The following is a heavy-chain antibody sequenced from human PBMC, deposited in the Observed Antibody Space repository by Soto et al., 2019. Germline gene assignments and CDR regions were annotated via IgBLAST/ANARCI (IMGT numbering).Heavy chain of an antibody. CDR1: GFTLSDHY. V-gene: IGHV3-72*01. CDR2: TRNKANSYTT. CDR3: TRGKGEHQKSESYYYGLDI. D-gene: IGHD1-1*01. J-gene: IGHJ6*02. Sequence: PGGSLRLSCAASGFTLSDHYMDWVRQAPGKGLEWVGRTRNKANSYTTEYAASVKGRFSISRDDSKNSMYLQLNSPRTEDTAVYYCTRGKGEHQKSESYYYGLDIWGLGTTVT.